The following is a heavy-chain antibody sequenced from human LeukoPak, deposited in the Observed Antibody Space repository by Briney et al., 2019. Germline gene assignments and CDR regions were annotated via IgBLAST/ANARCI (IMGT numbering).Heavy chain of an antibody. CDR3: TRRVSATRWFDP. D-gene: IGHD2-15*01. V-gene: IGHV3-74*01. Sequence: GGSLRLSCATSGFTFNNYWMHWVRQAPGKGLEWVSRISNDGTTTIYADSVKGRFTISSDNAENTMYLQMNSLKVEDTAVYYCTRRVSATRWFDPWGQGTLVTVSS. CDR2: ISNDGTTT. J-gene: IGHJ5*02. CDR1: GFTFNNYW.